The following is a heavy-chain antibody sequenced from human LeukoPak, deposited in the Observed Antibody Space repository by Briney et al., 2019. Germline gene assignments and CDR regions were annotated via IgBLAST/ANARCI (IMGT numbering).Heavy chain of an antibody. D-gene: IGHD1-26*01. CDR1: GGSISNYY. J-gene: IGHJ6*02. Sequence: SETLSLTCNVSGGSISNYYWSWIRQPPGKGLEWIGYIHYSGSTNYNPSLKSRVTMSVDTSKNHFSLKLSSVTATDTAVYYCARVSGSPSLVGMDVWGQGTTVTVSS. CDR2: IHYSGST. V-gene: IGHV4-59*01. CDR3: ARVSGSPSLVGMDV.